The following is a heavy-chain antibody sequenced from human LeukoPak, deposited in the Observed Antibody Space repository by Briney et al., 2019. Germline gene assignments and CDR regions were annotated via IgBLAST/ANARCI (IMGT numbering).Heavy chain of an antibody. CDR1: GGSISSSSYY. CDR3: ARDGYCSSTSCYPLYYYYYYGMDV. CDR2: IYYSGST. Sequence: PSETLSLTCTVSGGSISSSSYYWGWIRQPPGKGLEWIGSIYYSGSTYYNPSLKSRVTISVDTSKNQFSLKLSSVTAADTAVYYCARDGYCSSTSCYPLYYYYYYGMDVWGQGTTVTVSS. D-gene: IGHD2-2*03. V-gene: IGHV4-39*07. J-gene: IGHJ6*02.